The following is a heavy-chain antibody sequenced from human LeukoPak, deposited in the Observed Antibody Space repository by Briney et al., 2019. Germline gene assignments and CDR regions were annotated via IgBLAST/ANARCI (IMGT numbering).Heavy chain of an antibody. CDR3: ARHRGYSYGYRDY. CDR2: INQDGSEK. D-gene: IGHD5-18*01. J-gene: IGHJ4*02. Sequence: GGSLRLSCAASGFTFSSYWMSWVRQAPGKGVEWVANINQDGSEKYYVDSVKGRFTMSRDNAKNSLYLQMNSLRAEDTAVYYCARHRGYSYGYRDYWGQGTLVTVSS. CDR1: GFTFSSYW. V-gene: IGHV3-7*01.